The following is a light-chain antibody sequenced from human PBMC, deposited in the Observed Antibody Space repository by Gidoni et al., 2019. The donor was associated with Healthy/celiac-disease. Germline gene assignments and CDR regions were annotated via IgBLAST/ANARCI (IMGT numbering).Light chain of an antibody. CDR1: VLAKKY. V-gene: IGLV3-27*01. CDR3: YSAADNNQEV. CDR2: KDS. Sequence: SYELTQPSSVSVSPGQTARITCSGDVLAKKYARWFQQKPGQAPLLVIYKDSERPSGIPERFSGSSSGTTVTLTISGAQVEDEADFYCYSAADNNQEVFGGGTKLTVL. J-gene: IGLJ2*01.